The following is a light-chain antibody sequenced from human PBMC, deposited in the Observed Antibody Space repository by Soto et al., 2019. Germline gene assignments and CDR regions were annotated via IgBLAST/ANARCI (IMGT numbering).Light chain of an antibody. CDR1: SSDVGGYNY. CDR3: GTWDSSLGAVV. Sequence: QSALTQPASVSGSPGQSITISCTGTSSDVGGYNYVFWYQQHPGKAPKLMIYEVTNRPSGIPDRFSGSKSGTSATLGITGLQTGDEADYYCGTWDSSLGAVVFGGGTKLTVL. J-gene: IGLJ2*01. CDR2: EVT. V-gene: IGLV2-14*01.